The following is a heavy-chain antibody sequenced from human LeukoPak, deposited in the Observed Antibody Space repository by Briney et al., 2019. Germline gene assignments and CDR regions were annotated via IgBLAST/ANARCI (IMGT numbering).Heavy chain of an antibody. CDR3: ARGDDSSGYYTFDY. J-gene: IGHJ4*02. CDR1: GGSVSSGSYY. D-gene: IGHD3-22*01. CDR2: IYYSGST. Sequence: SETLSLTCTVSGGSVSSGSYYWSWIRQPPGKGLEWIGYIYYSGSTNYNPSLKSRVTISVDTSKNQFSLKLSSVTAADTAVYYCARGDDSSGYYTFDYWGQGTLVTVSS. V-gene: IGHV4-61*01.